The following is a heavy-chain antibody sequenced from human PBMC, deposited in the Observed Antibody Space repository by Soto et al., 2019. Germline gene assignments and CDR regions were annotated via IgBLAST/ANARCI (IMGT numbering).Heavy chain of an antibody. CDR1: GGSVSSGSYY. CDR2: IYYSGST. CDR3: ARDIAAAGNLYFDY. Sequence: SETLSLTCTVSGGSVSSGSYYWSWIRQPPGKGLEWIGYIYYSGSTYYNPSLKSRVNISVDTSKNQFSLKLSSVTAADTAVYYCARDIAAAGNLYFDYWGQGTLVTVSS. J-gene: IGHJ4*02. D-gene: IGHD6-13*01. V-gene: IGHV4-31*03.